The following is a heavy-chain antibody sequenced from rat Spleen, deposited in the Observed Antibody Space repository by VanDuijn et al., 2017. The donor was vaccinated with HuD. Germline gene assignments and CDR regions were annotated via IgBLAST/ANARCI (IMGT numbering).Heavy chain of an antibody. CDR3: ARHSSTYYVMDA. J-gene: IGHJ4*01. Sequence: EVQLVESGGGLVQPGRSLKLSCAASGFTFSDYYMAWVRQAPTRGLEWVASITSGDSNTYYPDSVKGRFTISRDNAKTTLYLQMNSLRSEDTATYYCARHSSTYYVMDAWGQGTSVTVSS. CDR2: ITSGDSNT. D-gene: IGHD1-2*01. V-gene: IGHV5-25*01. CDR1: GFTFSDYY.